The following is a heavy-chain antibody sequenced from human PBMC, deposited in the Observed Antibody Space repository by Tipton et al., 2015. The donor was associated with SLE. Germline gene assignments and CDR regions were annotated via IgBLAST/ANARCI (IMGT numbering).Heavy chain of an antibody. V-gene: IGHV3-53*01. Sequence: GPLRLSCAASGFTVSSNYMSWVRQAPGKGLEWVSVIYSGGSTYYADSVKGRFTISRDNAKNSVYLQMNSLRAADTAVYYCARDLDSGTYYADYWGQGTLVTVSS. CDR3: ARDLDSGTYYADY. J-gene: IGHJ4*02. CDR2: IYSGGST. CDR1: GFTVSSNY. D-gene: IGHD1-26*01.